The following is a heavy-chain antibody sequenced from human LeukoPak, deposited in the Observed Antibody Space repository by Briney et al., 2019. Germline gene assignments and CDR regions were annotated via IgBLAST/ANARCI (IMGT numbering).Heavy chain of an antibody. CDR3: ARDRGSSRWFDP. CDR1: GLTFSSYW. D-gene: IGHD6-6*01. J-gene: IGHJ5*02. CDR2: IKQDGSEK. Sequence: GGSLRLSCAASGLTFSSYWMSWVRQAPGKGLEWVANIKQDGSEKYYVDSVKGRFTISRDNAKNSLYLQMNSLRAEDTAVYYCARDRGSSRWFDPWGQGTLVTVSS. V-gene: IGHV3-7*01.